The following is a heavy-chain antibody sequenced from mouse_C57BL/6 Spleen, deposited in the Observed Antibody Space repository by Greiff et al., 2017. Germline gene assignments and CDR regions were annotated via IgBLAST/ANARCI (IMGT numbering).Heavy chain of an antibody. Sequence: EVKLMESEGGLVQPGSSMKLSCTASGFTFSDYYMAWVRQVPEKGLEWVANINYDGSSTYYLDSLKSRFIISRDNAKNILYLQMSSLKSEDTATYYCARAPFITTVVATGGFDYWGQGTTLTVSS. D-gene: IGHD1-1*01. CDR2: INYDGSST. CDR3: ARAPFITTVVATGGFDY. V-gene: IGHV5-16*01. CDR1: GFTFSDYY. J-gene: IGHJ2*01.